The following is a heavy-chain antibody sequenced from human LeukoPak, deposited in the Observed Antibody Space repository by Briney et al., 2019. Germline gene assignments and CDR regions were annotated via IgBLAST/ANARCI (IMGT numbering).Heavy chain of an antibody. CDR1: GFTFSDYG. D-gene: IGHD6-13*01. V-gene: IGHV3-48*04. CDR2: ISSSSSTI. Sequence: GRSLRLSCGASGFTFSDYGMHWVRQAPGKGLEWVSYISSSSSTIYYADSVKGRFTISRDNAKNSLYLQMNSLRAEDTAVYYCARWLRGIADEDGVDVWGQGTTVTVSS. CDR3: ARWLRGIADEDGVDV. J-gene: IGHJ6*02.